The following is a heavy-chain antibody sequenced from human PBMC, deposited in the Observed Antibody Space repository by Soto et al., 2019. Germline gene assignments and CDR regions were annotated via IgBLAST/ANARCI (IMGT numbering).Heavy chain of an antibody. Sequence: QVQLVESGGGVVQPGRSLRLSCAASGFTFSSYAMHWVRQAPGKGLEWVAVISYDGSNKYYADSVKGRITISRDNSKNTLYLQMNSLRAEDTAVYYWARDSGLLWFGEFFDYWGQGTLVTVSS. J-gene: IGHJ4*02. V-gene: IGHV3-30-3*01. CDR2: ISYDGSNK. CDR3: ARDSGLLWFGEFFDY. CDR1: GFTFSSYA. D-gene: IGHD3-10*01.